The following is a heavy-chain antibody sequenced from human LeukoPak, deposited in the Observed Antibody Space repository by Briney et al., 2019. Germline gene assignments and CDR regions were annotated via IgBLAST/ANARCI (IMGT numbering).Heavy chain of an antibody. D-gene: IGHD6-19*01. CDR3: ARDSHSSGCTGDY. J-gene: IGHJ4*02. CDR1: GVTFSSYA. Sequence: SVKLSCAASGVTFSSYAMSWVRQAPGKGLEWMAEINHICSTTYYAQTLKGRVTITADESTSTAYMELSSLRSEDTAVYYCARDSHSSGCTGDYWGQGTLVTVSS. V-gene: IGHV1-69*01. CDR2: INHICSTT.